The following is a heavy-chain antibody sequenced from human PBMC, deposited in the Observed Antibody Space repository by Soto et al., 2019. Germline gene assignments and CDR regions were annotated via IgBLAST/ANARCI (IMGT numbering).Heavy chain of an antibody. J-gene: IGHJ4*02. V-gene: IGHV1-2*04. CDR2: INPNSGGT. CDR1: GYTFTGYH. CDR3: ARVKYCTNGVCQAAGY. D-gene: IGHD2-8*01. Sequence: ASVKVSCKASGYTFTGYHMHWVRQAPGQGLEWMGWINPNSGGTNYAQKFQGWVTMTRDTSISTAYMELSRLRSDDTAVYYCARVKYCTNGVCQAAGYWGQGTLVTVSS.